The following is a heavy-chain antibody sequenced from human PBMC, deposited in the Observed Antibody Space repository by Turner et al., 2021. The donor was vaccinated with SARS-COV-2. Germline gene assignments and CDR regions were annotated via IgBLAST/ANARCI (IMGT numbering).Heavy chain of an antibody. CDR3: AKDLGQLDWFDP. J-gene: IGHJ5*02. CDR1: GFTFSRYG. D-gene: IGHD6-13*01. Sequence: QVQLVESGGGVVQPGRSLRLSCAASGFTFSRYGMHWVRQAPGKGLEWVAVISYDGSNKYYADSVKGRFTISRDNSKNTLYLQMNSLRAEDTVVYYCAKDLGQLDWFDPWGQGTLVTVSS. V-gene: IGHV3-30*18. CDR2: ISYDGSNK.